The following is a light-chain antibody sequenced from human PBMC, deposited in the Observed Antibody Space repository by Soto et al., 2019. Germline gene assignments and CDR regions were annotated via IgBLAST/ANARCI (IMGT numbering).Light chain of an antibody. CDR2: GAS. V-gene: IGKV3-20*01. CDR1: QSVSSSY. Sequence: EIVLTQSPGTLSLSPGERATLSCRASQSVSSSYLAWYQQKPGQAPRLLIYGASSRATGIPDRFSGSGSGTDFILTISRLEPEDFAAYYCQQYGSSPYTFGQGIKLEIK. CDR3: QQYGSSPYT. J-gene: IGKJ2*01.